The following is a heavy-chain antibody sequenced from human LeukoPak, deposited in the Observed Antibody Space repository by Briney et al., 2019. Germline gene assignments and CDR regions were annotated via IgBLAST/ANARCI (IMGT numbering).Heavy chain of an antibody. CDR2: INHSGST. D-gene: IGHD3-16*02. CDR3: ARGPHYDYVWGSYRHHKYYFDY. Sequence: PSETLSLTCAVYDGSFSGYYWSWIRQPPGKGLEWIGEINHSGSTNYNPSLKSRVTISVDTSKNQFSLKLSSVTAADTAVYYCARGPHYDYVWGSYRHHKYYFDYWGQGTLVTVSS. V-gene: IGHV4-34*01. CDR1: DGSFSGYY. J-gene: IGHJ4*02.